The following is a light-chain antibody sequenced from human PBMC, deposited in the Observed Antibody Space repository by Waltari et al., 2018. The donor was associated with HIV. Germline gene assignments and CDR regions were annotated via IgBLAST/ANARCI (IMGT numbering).Light chain of an antibody. J-gene: IGKJ1*01. CDR3: MQSTHFPWT. CDR2: TVS. CDR1: QSLLHSDGDTY. V-gene: IGKV2-24*01. Sequence: DIVMTQTPLSAPVTLGQPASISCRSNQSLLHSDGDTYLNWFLLRPGQPPRLLIYTVSKRFSGVPDRFSGSGAGADFTLKITRVETEDVGVYVCMQSTHFPWTFGRGTAVEIK.